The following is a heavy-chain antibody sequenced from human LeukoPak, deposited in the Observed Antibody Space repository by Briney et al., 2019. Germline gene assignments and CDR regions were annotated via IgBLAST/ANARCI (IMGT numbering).Heavy chain of an antibody. CDR2: INHSGST. D-gene: IGHD3-10*01. CDR3: ARVLRSYYYGSGSLGDWFDP. CDR1: GGSFSGYY. V-gene: IGHV4-34*01. J-gene: IGHJ5*02. Sequence: SETLSLTCAVSGGSFSGYYWSWIRQPPGKGLEWVGEINHSGSTNYNPSLKSRVTISVDTSKNQFSLKLSSVTAADTAVYYCARVLRSYYYGSGSLGDWFDPWGQGTLVTVSS.